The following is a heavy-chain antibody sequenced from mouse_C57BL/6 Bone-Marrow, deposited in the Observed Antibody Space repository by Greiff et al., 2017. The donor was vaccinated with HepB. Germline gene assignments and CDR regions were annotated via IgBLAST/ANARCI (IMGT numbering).Heavy chain of an antibody. V-gene: IGHV1-69*01. CDR1: GYTFTSYW. D-gene: IGHD1-1*01. CDR3: ARFITTVVATDWYFDV. Sequence: QVQLQQPGAELVMPGASVKLSCKASGYTFTSYWMHWVKQRPGQGLEWIGEIDPSDSYTNYNQKFKGKSTLTVDKSSSTAYMQLSSLTSEDSAVYYCARFITTVVATDWYFDVWGTGTTVTVSS. CDR2: IDPSDSYT. J-gene: IGHJ1*03.